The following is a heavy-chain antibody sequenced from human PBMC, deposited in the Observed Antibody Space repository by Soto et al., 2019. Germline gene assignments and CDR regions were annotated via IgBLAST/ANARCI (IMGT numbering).Heavy chain of an antibody. D-gene: IGHD6-19*01. V-gene: IGHV3-15*01. J-gene: IGHJ4*02. Sequence: EVQLVESGGGLVKPGGSLRLSCAASGFTFSNAWMSWVRQAPGKGLEWVGRIKSKTDGGTTDYAAPVKGRFTISRDDSKNTLYLQMNSLKTEDTAVYYCTTGPYSSGWYWDDYWGQGTLVTVSS. CDR2: IKSKTDGGTT. CDR3: TTGPYSSGWYWDDY. CDR1: GFTFSNAW.